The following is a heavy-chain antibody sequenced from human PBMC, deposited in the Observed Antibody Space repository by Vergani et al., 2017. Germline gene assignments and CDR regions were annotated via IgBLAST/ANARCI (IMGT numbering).Heavy chain of an antibody. V-gene: IGHV2-70*01. CDR2: IDWDDDK. CDR3: ARTTRDFWSGYPSDY. J-gene: IGHJ4*02. Sequence: QVTLRESGPALVKPTQTLTLTCTFSGFSLSTSGMCVSWIRQPPGKALEWLALIDWDDDKYYSTSLKTRLTISKDTSQNQVVLTMTNMDPVDTATYYCARTTRDFWSGYPSDYWGQGTLVTVSS. D-gene: IGHD3-3*01. CDR1: GFSLSTSGMC.